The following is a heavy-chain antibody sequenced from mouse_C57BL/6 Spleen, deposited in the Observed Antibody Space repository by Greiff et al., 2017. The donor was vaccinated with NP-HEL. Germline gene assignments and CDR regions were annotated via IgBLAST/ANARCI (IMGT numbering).Heavy chain of an antibody. CDR1: GYSITSGYY. CDR2: ISYDGSN. Sequence: DVKLQESGPGLVKPSQSLSLTCSVTGYSITSGYYWNWIRQFPGNKLEWMGYISYDGSNNYNPSLKNRISITRDTSKNQFFLKLNSVTTEDTATYYCARGSNPWFAYWGQGTLVTVSA. CDR3: ARGSNPWFAY. D-gene: IGHD4-1*01. J-gene: IGHJ3*01. V-gene: IGHV3-6*01.